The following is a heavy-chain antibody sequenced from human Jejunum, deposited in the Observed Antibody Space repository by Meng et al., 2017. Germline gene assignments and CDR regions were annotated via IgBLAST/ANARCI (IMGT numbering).Heavy chain of an antibody. V-gene: IGHV4-39*07. D-gene: IGHD2-2*01. Sequence: QLQESGPGLVKPSETLSLTCTVSGDSINSTPYYWGWVRQPPGEGLEWLGSISYSGNTYYNPSLKSRVTISVDTSKNQFSLKVTSVTAADTAVYYCASDQYASAWFKYWGQGALVTVSS. CDR2: ISYSGNT. J-gene: IGHJ4*02. CDR3: ASDQYASAWFKY. CDR1: GDSINSTPYY.